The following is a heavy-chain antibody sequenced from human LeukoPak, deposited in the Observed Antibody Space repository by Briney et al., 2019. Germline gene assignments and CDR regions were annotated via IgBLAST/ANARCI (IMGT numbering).Heavy chain of an antibody. D-gene: IGHD2-15*01. CDR1: GGTFSSYA. CDR2: IIPIFGTA. J-gene: IGHJ3*02. V-gene: IGHV1-69*05. Sequence: SVKVSCKASGGTFSSYAISWVRQAPGQGLEWMGGIIPIFGTANYAQKFQGRVTITTDESTSTAYMELSSLRSEDTAVYYCARGKGVEEGDAFDIWGQGTMVTVSS. CDR3: ARGKGVEEGDAFDI.